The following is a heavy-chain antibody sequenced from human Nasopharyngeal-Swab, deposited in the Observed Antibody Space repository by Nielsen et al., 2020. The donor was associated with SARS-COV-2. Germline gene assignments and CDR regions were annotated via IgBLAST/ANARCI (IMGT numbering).Heavy chain of an antibody. J-gene: IGHJ6*02. V-gene: IGHV3-9*01. CDR3: AKATTVGYYYYYGMDV. D-gene: IGHD4-11*01. CDR2: ISWNSGSI. Sequence: SLKISCAASGFTFDDYAMHWVRQAPGKGLEWVSGISWNSGSIGYADSVKGRFTISRDNAKNSLYLQMNSLRAEDTALYYCAKATTVGYYYYYGMDVCGQGTTVTVSS. CDR1: GFTFDDYA.